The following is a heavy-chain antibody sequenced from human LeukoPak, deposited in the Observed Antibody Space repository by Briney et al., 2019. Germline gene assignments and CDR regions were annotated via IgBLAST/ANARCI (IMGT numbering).Heavy chain of an antibody. Sequence: GGSLRLSCAASGFTFSDYYMSWIRQAPGKGLEWVSYISSSGSTIYYADSVKGRFTISRDNAKNTLYLQMHSLRAEDTAVYYCVRAEVGTTLKYYYYYMDVWGKGTTVTVSS. CDR3: VRAEVGTTLKYYYYYMDV. CDR1: GFTFSDYY. CDR2: ISSSGSTI. D-gene: IGHD1-26*01. J-gene: IGHJ6*03. V-gene: IGHV3-11*04.